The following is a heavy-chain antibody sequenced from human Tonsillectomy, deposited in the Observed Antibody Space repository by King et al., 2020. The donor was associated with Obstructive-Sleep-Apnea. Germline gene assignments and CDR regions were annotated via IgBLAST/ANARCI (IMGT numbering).Heavy chain of an antibody. D-gene: IGHD2-8*01. V-gene: IGHV4-59*08. Sequence: LQESGPGLVKLSETLSLTCTVSGGSISSYYWSWIRQPPGKGLEWIGYIYNSGSTSYNPSLKSRVTTSVDTSKNQFSLKLSSVTAADTAVYYCARQRISVLMVYATRSAFDIWGQGTMVTVSS. CDR1: GGSISSYY. CDR3: ARQRISVLMVYATRSAFDI. CDR2: IYNSGST. J-gene: IGHJ3*02.